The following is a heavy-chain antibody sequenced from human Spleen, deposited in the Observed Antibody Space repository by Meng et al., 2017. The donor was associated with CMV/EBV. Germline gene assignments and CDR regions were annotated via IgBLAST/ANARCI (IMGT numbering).Heavy chain of an antibody. CDR3: ARGYIAVAGPPDY. CDR1: CFTFSSYS. CDR2: ISSSSSYI. V-gene: IGHV3-21*01. J-gene: IGHJ4*02. D-gene: IGHD6-19*01. Sequence: AASCFTFSSYSMNWVRQAPGKGLEWVSSISSSSSYIYYADSVKGRFTISRDNAKNSLYLQMNSLRAEDTAVYYCARGYIAVAGPPDYWGQGTLVTVSS.